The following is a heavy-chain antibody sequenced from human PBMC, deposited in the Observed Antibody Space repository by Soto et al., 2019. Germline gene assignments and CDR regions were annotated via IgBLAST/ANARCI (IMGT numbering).Heavy chain of an antibody. D-gene: IGHD5-18*01. CDR3: AKDKGGDSYGPFDY. Sequence: EVQLVESGGGLVQPGRSLRLSCAASGFTFDDYAMHWVRQAPGKGLEWVSVISWNSGSIGYADSVKGRFTISRDNANSSLYLQMNSLRAEDTALYYCAKDKGGDSYGPFDYWGQGTLVTVSS. CDR1: GFTFDDYA. J-gene: IGHJ4*02. CDR2: ISWNSGSI. V-gene: IGHV3-9*01.